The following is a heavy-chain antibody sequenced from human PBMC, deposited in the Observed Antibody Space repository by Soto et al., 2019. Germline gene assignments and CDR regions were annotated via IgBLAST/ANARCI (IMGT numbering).Heavy chain of an antibody. Sequence: QMQLVQSGAEVKKSGSSVKVSCKASGGTSSNFVITWVRQVPGQGLEWLGGILPMFGAVKYAQKFQDRLTVTADRSTNTAAMELGSLRPDDTAVYYCARPKRSGYDRGDSYYHTMHVWGHGTTVTVS. CDR2: ILPMFGAV. V-gene: IGHV1-69*06. CDR3: ARPKRSGYDRGDSYYHTMHV. CDR1: GGTSSNFV. J-gene: IGHJ6*02. D-gene: IGHD2-21*02.